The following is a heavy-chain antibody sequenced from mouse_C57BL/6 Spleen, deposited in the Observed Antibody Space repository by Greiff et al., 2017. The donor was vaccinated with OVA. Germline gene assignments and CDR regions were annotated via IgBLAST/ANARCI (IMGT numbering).Heavy chain of an antibody. CDR2: INPNYGTT. V-gene: IGHV1-39*01. J-gene: IGHJ3*01. D-gene: IGHD1-1*01. Sequence: QLVESGPELVKPGASVKISCKASGYSFTDYNMNWVKQSNGKSLEWIGVINPNYGTTSYNQKFKGKATLTVDQSSSTAYMQLNSLTSEDSAVYYCARSLDYGSSYYWFAYWGQGTLVTVSA. CDR3: ARSLDYGSSYYWFAY. CDR1: GYSFTDYN.